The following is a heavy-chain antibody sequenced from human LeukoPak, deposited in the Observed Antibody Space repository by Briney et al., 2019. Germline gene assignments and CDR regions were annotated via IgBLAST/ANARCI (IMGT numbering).Heavy chain of an antibody. Sequence: GGSLRLSCGASGFTFSSYAMSWLRQATGKGLEWVASINPDGYKKYSADSVKGRFTISRDNAENSLYLQMNSLRVEDTAFYYCARALTISTGMDYWGQGTLVTVSS. J-gene: IGHJ4*02. CDR1: GFTFSSYA. CDR2: INPDGYKK. V-gene: IGHV3-7*01. CDR3: ARALTISTGMDY. D-gene: IGHD3-9*01.